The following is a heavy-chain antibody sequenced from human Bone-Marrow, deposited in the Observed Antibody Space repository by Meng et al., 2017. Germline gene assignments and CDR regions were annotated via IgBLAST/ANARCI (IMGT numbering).Heavy chain of an antibody. Sequence: QGLLKQWGAGLLKPSETLSLTCAVYGGSFSGYYWGWIRQPPGKGLEWIGEINHSGSTNYNPSLKSRVTISVDTSKNQFSLKLSSVTAADTAVYYCARGLARYCTNGVCYKRRHYYDYWGQGTLVTVSS. V-gene: IGHV4-34*01. CDR1: GGSFSGYY. D-gene: IGHD2-8*01. CDR3: ARGLARYCTNGVCYKRRHYYDY. J-gene: IGHJ4*02. CDR2: INHSGST.